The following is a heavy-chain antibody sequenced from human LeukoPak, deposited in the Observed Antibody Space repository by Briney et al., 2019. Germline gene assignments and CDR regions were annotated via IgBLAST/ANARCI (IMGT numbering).Heavy chain of an antibody. CDR2: ISGSGGNT. CDR1: GFTFSTYA. CDR3: AKDSLPTSGCRGYFDY. J-gene: IGHJ4*02. V-gene: IGHV3-23*01. Sequence: GSLRLSCAASGFTFSTYAMTWVRQAPGKGLEWVSAISGSGGNTYYANSVKGRFTISRDNSMNTLYLQMNSLRAEDTAIYYCAKDSLPTSGCRGYFDYWGQGTLVTVSS. D-gene: IGHD6-25*01.